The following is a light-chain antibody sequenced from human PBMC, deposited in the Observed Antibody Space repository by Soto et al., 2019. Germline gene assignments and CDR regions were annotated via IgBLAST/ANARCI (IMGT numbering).Light chain of an antibody. Sequence: QSALTQPPSASGSLGHSVTISCTGTSSDVGGYNFVSWYQQHPGKAPKLMIYEVTTRPSGVPDHFSGSKSGNTASLTVSGLQAEDEADYYCSSYAGSNNFPYVFGTGTKLTVL. CDR3: SSYAGSNNFPYV. V-gene: IGLV2-8*01. CDR1: SSDVGGYNF. CDR2: EVT. J-gene: IGLJ1*01.